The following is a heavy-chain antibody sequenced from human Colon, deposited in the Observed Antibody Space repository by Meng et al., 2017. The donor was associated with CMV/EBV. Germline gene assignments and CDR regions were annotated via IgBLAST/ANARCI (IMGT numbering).Heavy chain of an antibody. D-gene: IGHD1-26*01. V-gene: IGHV3-7*03. CDR2: IKQDGSEK. J-gene: IGHJ4*02. Sequence: GGSLRLSCAASGFTFSNYWMTWVRQAPGKGLEWVANIKQDGSEKYYVDSVKGRFSISRDNAKNSVYLQLHSLRPEETALYYCVRDTGTGSYVTGFDHWGQGTLVTVSS. CDR1: GFTFSNYW. CDR3: VRDTGTGSYVTGFDH.